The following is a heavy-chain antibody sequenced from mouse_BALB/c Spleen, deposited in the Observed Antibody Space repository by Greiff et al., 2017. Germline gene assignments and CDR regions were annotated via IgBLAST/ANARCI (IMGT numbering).Heavy chain of an antibody. D-gene: IGHD2-14*01. CDR2: ISDGGSYT. J-gene: IGHJ4*01. V-gene: IGHV5-4*02. CDR1: GFTFSDYY. CDR3: ARAYYRTLYAMDY. Sequence: EVKLVEPGGGLVKPGGSLKLSCAASGFTFSDYYMYWVRQTPGKRLEWVATISDGGSYTYYPDSVKGRVTISRDNTKNNLYLQMSSLKSEDTAMYYYARAYYRTLYAMDYWGQGTSVTVSS.